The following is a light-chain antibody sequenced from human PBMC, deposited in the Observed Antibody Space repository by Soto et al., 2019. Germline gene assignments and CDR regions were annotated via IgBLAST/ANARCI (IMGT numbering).Light chain of an antibody. J-gene: IGLJ1*01. CDR1: STNIGNNF. CDR3: GTWDSSLTSSFYV. Sequence: QSVLTQPPSVSAAPGQKVTISCSGSSTNIGNNFVSWYQQLPGSAPRLLIYDNSNRPLGIPDRFSGSKSGTSATLDITGLQTGDEADYYCGTWDSSLTSSFYVLGTRTKLTVL. V-gene: IGLV1-51*01. CDR2: DNS.